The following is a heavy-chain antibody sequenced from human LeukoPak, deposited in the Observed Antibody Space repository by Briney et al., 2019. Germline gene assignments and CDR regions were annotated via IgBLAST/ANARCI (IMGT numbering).Heavy chain of an antibody. CDR2: IIPILGIA. D-gene: IGHD3-22*01. CDR1: GGTFSSYT. Sequence: SVKVSCQASGGTFSSYTISCVRQAPGQGLEWMGRIIPILGIANYAQKLQGRVTITEGKSTRPAYMQLYGVRPEDTAVYYCARDRGRRYYDSRGDQPFDYWGQGTLVTVSS. CDR3: ARDRGRRYYDSRGDQPFDY. J-gene: IGHJ4*02. V-gene: IGHV1-69*04.